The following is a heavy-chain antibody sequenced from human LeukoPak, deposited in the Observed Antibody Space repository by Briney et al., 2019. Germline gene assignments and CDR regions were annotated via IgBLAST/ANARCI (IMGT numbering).Heavy chain of an antibody. CDR2: ISSSSSYI. J-gene: IGHJ4*02. CDR3: ARVYDILTGFDY. D-gene: IGHD3-9*01. CDR1: GFTFSSYW. Sequence: GGSLRLSCAASGFTFSSYWMSWVRQAPGKGLEWVSAISSSSSYIYYADSVKGRFTISRDNAKNSLYLQMNSLRAEDTAVYYCARVYDILTGFDYWGQGTLVTVSS. V-gene: IGHV3-21*01.